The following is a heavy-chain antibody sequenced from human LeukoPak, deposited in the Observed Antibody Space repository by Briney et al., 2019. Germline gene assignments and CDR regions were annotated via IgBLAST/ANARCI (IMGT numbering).Heavy chain of an antibody. J-gene: IGHJ4*02. CDR3: ARDRGGYCSSTSCYSDY. CDR2: IKQDGSEK. D-gene: IGHD2-2*01. Sequence: GGSLRLSCAASGFTFSSYWMSWVRQAPGKGLEWVANIKQDGSEKYYVDSVKGRFTISRDNAKNSLYLQMNSLRAEDTAVYYYARDRGGYCSSTSCYSDYWGQGTLVTVSS. CDR1: GFTFSSYW. V-gene: IGHV3-7*01.